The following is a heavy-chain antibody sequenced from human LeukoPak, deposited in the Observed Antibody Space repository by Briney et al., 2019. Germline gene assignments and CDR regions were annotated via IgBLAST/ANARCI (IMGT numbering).Heavy chain of an antibody. CDR2: IYHSGST. V-gene: IGHV4-4*02. CDR3: ARDRDGWYRFKY. J-gene: IGHJ4*02. D-gene: IGHD6-19*01. Sequence: PSETLSLTCAVSGGSISSSNWWSWVRQPPGKGLEWIGEIYHSGSTNYNPSLKSRVTISVDTSKNQFSLKLSSVTAADTAVYYCARDRDGWYRFKYWGQGTLVTVSS. CDR1: GGSISSSNW.